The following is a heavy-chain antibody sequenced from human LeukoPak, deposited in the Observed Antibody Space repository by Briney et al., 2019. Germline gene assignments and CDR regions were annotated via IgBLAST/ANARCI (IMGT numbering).Heavy chain of an antibody. D-gene: IGHD1-7*01. CDR3: ASGTT. J-gene: IGHJ3*01. CDR1: GGSISSSSYY. CDR2: IYYSGST. V-gene: IGHV4-39*01. Sequence: SETLSLTCAVSGGSISSSSYYWGWIRQPPGKGLEWIGSIYYSGSTYYNPSLKSRVTISVDTSKNQFSLKLSSVTAADTAVYYCASGTTWGQGTMVTVSS.